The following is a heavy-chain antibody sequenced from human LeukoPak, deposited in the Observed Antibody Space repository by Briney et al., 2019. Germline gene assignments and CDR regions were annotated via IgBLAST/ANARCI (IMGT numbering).Heavy chain of an antibody. CDR3: ARHGLDIAALPFDY. J-gene: IGHJ4*02. Sequence: GASLQISCKGSGSIFTSYWIGWVRPLPGKGLEWMGIIYPGDSDTRYSPSFQGQVTISAYKSISTAYLQWSSLKASDTAMYYCARHGLDIAALPFDYWGQGTLVTVSS. CDR2: IYPGDSDT. CDR1: GSIFTSYW. V-gene: IGHV5-51*01. D-gene: IGHD6-25*01.